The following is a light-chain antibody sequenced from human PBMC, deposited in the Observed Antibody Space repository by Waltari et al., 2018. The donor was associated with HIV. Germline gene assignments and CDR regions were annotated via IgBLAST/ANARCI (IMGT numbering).Light chain of an antibody. Sequence: QSALTQPPSASGSLGQPVTISCIGSSSDIGAYDSVSWFQQFPPNAPTLLLYEVTKRPSGVPDRCSGSRSGNTAFLTVSGLQPNDTAAYLCSSYGDNDWLLVGGGTNLTVL. J-gene: IGLJ2*01. CDR2: EVT. CDR1: SSDIGAYDS. CDR3: SSYGDNDWLL. V-gene: IGLV2-8*01.